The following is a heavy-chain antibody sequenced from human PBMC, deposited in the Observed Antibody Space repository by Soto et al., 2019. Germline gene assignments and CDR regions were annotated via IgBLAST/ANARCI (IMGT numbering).Heavy chain of an antibody. J-gene: IGHJ4*02. CDR1: EFTFDDYA. V-gene: IGHV3-9*01. D-gene: IGHD2-21*01. CDR2: ISWSSVYT. CDR3: VKDKSLGGEASTYYFDF. Sequence: EVQLVESGLVLVHPGRSLRLSCAASEFTFDDYAMHWVRQAPGKGLEWVAFISWSSVYTGYADSVKGRFTISRDNAKNSLYLEMNSLRPEDTALYYCVKDKSLGGEASTYYFDFWGQGTLVTGSS.